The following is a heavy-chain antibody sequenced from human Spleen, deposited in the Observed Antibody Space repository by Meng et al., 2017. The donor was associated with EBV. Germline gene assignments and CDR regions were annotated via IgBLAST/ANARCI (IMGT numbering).Heavy chain of an antibody. V-gene: IGHV6-1*01. Sequence: QLQHSVPGMVKSSQTLSVTCAISGDSISSNNAAWNWIRQSPSRGLEWLGRTYYRSKSYNDYAVSVKSRITVNLDTSKNQLSLHLNSVTPEDTAVYYCAYFGDLPPLWWGQGTLVTVSS. J-gene: IGHJ4*02. D-gene: IGHD3-16*01. CDR1: GDSISSNNAA. CDR3: AYFGDLPPLW. CDR2: TYYRSKSYN.